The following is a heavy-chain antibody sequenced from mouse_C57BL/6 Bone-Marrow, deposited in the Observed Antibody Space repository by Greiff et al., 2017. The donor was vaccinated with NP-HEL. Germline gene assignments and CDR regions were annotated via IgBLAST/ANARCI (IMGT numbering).Heavy chain of an antibody. Sequence: VQLQQSGAELVMPGASVKLSCKASGYTFTSYWMHWVKQRPGQGLEWIGEIDPSDSYTNYNQKFKGKSTLTVDKSSSTAYMQLSSLTSEDSAVYYCARGRITTVVDYWGQGTTLTVSS. J-gene: IGHJ2*01. V-gene: IGHV1-69*01. CDR2: IDPSDSYT. D-gene: IGHD1-1*01. CDR1: GYTFTSYW. CDR3: ARGRITTVVDY.